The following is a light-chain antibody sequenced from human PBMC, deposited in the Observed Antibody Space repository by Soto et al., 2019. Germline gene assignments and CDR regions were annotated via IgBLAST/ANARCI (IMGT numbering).Light chain of an antibody. CDR2: AAS. J-gene: IGKJ1*01. CDR1: QSISSW. V-gene: IGKV1-5*01. CDR3: QQLNSYPRT. Sequence: DIQITQSPSTLSASVGDRVTPTCRASQSISSWLAWYQQRPGEAPKLLIYAASSLQSGGPSRFSGSGSGTDFTLTISSLQPEDFATDYCQQLNSYPRTFGQGTKVDIK.